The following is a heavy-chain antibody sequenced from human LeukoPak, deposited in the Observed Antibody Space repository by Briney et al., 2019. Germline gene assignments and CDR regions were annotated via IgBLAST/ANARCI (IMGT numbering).Heavy chain of an antibody. Sequence: GGSLRLSCAAPGFTFSSYSMNWVRQAPGKGLEWVSSISSSSSYIYYADSVKGRFTISRDNAKNSLYPQMNSLRAEDTAVYYCARDAVGTVDYWGQGTLVTVSS. J-gene: IGHJ4*02. CDR1: GFTFSSYS. CDR3: ARDAVGTVDY. D-gene: IGHD4-17*01. CDR2: ISSSSSYI. V-gene: IGHV3-21*01.